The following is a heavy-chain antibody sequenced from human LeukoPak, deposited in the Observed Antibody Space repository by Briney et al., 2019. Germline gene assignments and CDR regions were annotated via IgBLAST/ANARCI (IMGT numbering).Heavy chain of an antibody. V-gene: IGHV3-74*01. D-gene: IGHD6-13*01. CDR2: TNNDGSST. Sequence: PGGSLRLSCAASGFPFSSYWMHWVRQAPGKGLVWVSRTNNDGSSTSYADSVKGRFTISRDNAKNTLYLQMNSLRAEDTAVYYCARPTKEGSSWYWWFDPWGQGTLVTVSS. J-gene: IGHJ5*02. CDR3: ARPTKEGSSWYWWFDP. CDR1: GFPFSSYW.